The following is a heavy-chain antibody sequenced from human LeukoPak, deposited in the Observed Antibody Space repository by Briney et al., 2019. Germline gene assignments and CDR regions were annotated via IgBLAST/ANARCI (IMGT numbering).Heavy chain of an antibody. Sequence: ASVKVSCKASGYTFTSYGINWVRQAPGQGLEWMGWINTNTGNPTYAQGFTGRFVFSLETSVSTAYLQISSLKAEDTAVYYCAXXRGSSARLGYSYYYIDVWGKGTTVTVSS. CDR3: AXXRGSSARLGYSYYYIDV. CDR2: INTNTGNP. CDR1: GYTFTSYG. V-gene: IGHV7-4-1*02. J-gene: IGHJ6*03. D-gene: IGHD1-26*01.